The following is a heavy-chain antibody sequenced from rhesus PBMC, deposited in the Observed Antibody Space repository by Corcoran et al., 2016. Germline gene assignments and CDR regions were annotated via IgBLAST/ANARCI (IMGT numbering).Heavy chain of an antibody. D-gene: IGHD4-17*01. CDR1: GYSISSGYG. J-gene: IGHJ5-1*01. Sequence: QGQLQESGPGLVKPSETLSLICSVSGYSISSGYGWSWIRQPPGRGLEWICYIGGRDGATNTNPSLKSRVTISKDPTKNQFSLKLTSVVAADTAVYYCVRHPEHANFEYRFPVWGAGVLVTVSS. V-gene: IGHV4-127*01. CDR2: IGGRDGAT. CDR3: VRHPEHANFEYRFPV.